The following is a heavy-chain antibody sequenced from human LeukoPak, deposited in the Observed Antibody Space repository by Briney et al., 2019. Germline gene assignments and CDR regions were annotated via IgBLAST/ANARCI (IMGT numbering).Heavy chain of an antibody. V-gene: IGHV4-59*01. CDR1: GGSISSYY. CDR2: IYYSGST. CDR3: ARRDGYNNFDY. J-gene: IGHJ4*02. Sequence: KPSETLSLTCTVSGGSISSYYWSWIRQPPGKGLEWIGYIYYSGSTNYNPSLKSRVTISVDTSKNQFSLKLNSVTAADTAVYYCARRDGYNNFDYWGQGTLVTVSS. D-gene: IGHD5-24*01.